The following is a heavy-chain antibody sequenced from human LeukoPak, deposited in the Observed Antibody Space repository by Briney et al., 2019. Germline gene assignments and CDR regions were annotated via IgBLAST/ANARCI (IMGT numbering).Heavy chain of an antibody. CDR2: INHGGST. J-gene: IGHJ6*02. V-gene: IGHV4-4*02. CDR1: GGSISSGNW. Sequence: SGTLSLTCAVSGGSISSGNWWSWVRQPPGKGLEWIGEINHGGSTNYNPSLKSRVTISVDTSKNQFSLKLSSVTAADTAVYYCARMGVSYYDSSGYYGLYYYGMDVWGQGTTVTVSS. CDR3: ARMGVSYYDSSGYYGLYYYGMDV. D-gene: IGHD3-22*01.